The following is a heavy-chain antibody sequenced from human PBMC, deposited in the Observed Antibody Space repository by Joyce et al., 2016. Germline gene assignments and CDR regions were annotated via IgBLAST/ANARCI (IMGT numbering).Heavy chain of an antibody. D-gene: IGHD3-16*01. Sequence: QLVESGGGVVKPGGSLRLSCEASGSTFSSSSMSWFRQAPGKGLEWVEAISGTSYYIFHAETVRCRFTVSRDNAKKTLYLQMNSLRAEDSAVFYCARGGISYYYAMDVWGQGTTVTVSS. CDR1: GSTFSSSS. V-gene: IGHV3-21*01. CDR2: ISGTSYYI. CDR3: ARGGISYYYAMDV. J-gene: IGHJ6*02.